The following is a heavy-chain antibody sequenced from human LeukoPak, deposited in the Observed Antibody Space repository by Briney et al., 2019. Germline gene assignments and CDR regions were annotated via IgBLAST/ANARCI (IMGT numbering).Heavy chain of an antibody. CDR1: GFTVSTNY. Sequence: GRSLRLACAASGFTVSTNYIGWVRQAPGKGLEWVSVIYSGVTTYYADSVKGRFTISRDNSKNTLYLQMNSLRAEDTAVYYCARDRGGSRSDCWGQGTLVTVSS. CDR2: IYSGVTT. CDR3: ARDRGGSRSDC. J-gene: IGHJ4*02. D-gene: IGHD6-13*01. V-gene: IGHV3-66*01.